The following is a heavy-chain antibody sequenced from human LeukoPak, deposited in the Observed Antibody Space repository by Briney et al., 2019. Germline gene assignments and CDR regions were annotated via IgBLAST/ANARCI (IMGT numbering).Heavy chain of an antibody. CDR1: GFTFDNYA. CDR3: AKDMNSYGSGSSYNPWGPFDS. D-gene: IGHD3-10*01. Sequence: GRSLRLSCAASGFTFDNYAMHWVRQAPGKGLEWVSDIAWNSGNTGFADSVKGRFTISRDNAENSPYLQMNSLTPEDTAFYFCAKDMNSYGSGSSYNPWGPFDSWGQGTLVTVSS. CDR2: IAWNSGNT. J-gene: IGHJ4*02. V-gene: IGHV3-9*01.